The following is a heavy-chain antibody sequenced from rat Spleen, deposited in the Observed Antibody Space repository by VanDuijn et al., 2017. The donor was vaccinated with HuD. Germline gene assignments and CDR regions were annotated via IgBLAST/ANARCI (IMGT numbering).Heavy chain of an antibody. J-gene: IGHJ2*01. CDR2: ISTGGGNT. D-gene: IGHD1-6*01. CDR3: ARLTFYGYGYYFDY. Sequence: EVQLVESGGGLVQPGRSLKLSCAASGFTFSDYYMAWVRQAPTKGLEWVASISTGGGNTYYRDSVKGRFTISRDDAKNIQYLQKDSLRSEDTATYYCARLTFYGYGYYFDYWGQGVMVTVSS. V-gene: IGHV5S13*01. CDR1: GFTFSDYY.